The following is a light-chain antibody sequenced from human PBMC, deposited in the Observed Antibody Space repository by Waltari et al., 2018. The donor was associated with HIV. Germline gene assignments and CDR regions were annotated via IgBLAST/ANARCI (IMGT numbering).Light chain of an antibody. V-gene: IGKV3-20*01. CDR3: QQYGSSPLT. J-gene: IGKJ4*01. CDR2: GAS. Sequence: ELVLTQSTGTLSLSPGERPTFSCRASQSVTSSFLSWSQQKPGQAPRLLIYGASSRATGIPDRFSGGGSGTDFTLTISRLEPEDFAVYYCQQYGSSPLTFGGGTKVDIK. CDR1: QSVTSSF.